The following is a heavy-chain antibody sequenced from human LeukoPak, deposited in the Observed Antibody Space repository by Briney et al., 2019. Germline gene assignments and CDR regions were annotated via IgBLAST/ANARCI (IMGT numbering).Heavy chain of an antibody. J-gene: IGHJ6*02. Sequence: SETLSLTCTVSGGPISSYYWSLIRRPAGKGLEWIGRIYASGSTNYNPSLKSRVTMSVDTSKNQFSLKLSSVTAADTAVYYCARDFGCSSTSCYPRYYYYGMDVWGQGTTVTVSS. CDR2: IYASGST. V-gene: IGHV4-4*07. D-gene: IGHD2-2*01. CDR1: GGPISSYY. CDR3: ARDFGCSSTSCYPRYYYYGMDV.